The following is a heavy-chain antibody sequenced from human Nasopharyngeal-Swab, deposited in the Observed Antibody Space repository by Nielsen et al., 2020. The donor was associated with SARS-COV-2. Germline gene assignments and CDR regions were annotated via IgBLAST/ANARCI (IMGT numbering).Heavy chain of an antibody. CDR2: ISYDGSNK. D-gene: IGHD5-12*01. Sequence: GGSLRLSCAASGFTFSSYAMHWVRQAPGKGLEWVAFISYDGSNKYYADSVKGRFTISRDNSKNTLNLQMNNLRAEDTAIYYCAKDRDSGDDSEEYYHYYGMDVWGQGAPVTVSS. CDR1: GFTFSSYA. J-gene: IGHJ6*02. V-gene: IGHV3-30*04. CDR3: AKDRDSGDDSEEYYHYYGMDV.